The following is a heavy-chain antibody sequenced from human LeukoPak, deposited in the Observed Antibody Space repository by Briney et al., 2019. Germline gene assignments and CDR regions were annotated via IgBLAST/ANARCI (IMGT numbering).Heavy chain of an antibody. Sequence: GGSLRLSCAASGFTLSSYSMNWVRQAPGKGLEWVSSISSSSSYIYYADSVKGRFTISRDNAKNSLYLQMNSLRAEDTAVYYCARDGYNRISDAFDIWGQGTMVTVSS. CDR2: ISSSSSYI. J-gene: IGHJ3*02. CDR1: GFTLSSYS. D-gene: IGHD5-24*01. CDR3: ARDGYNRISDAFDI. V-gene: IGHV3-21*01.